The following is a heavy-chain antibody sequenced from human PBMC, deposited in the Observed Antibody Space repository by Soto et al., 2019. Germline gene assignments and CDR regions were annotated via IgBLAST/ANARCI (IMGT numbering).Heavy chain of an antibody. CDR3: ARVPPYSSSHYYYGMDV. CDR1: GFTFSSSG. Sequence: GGSLRLSCAASGFTFSSSGMHWVRQAPGKGLEWVALISFDGSNTYYADSVKSRITINPDTSKNQFSLQLNSVTPEDTAVYYCARVPPYSSSHYYYGMDVWGQGTTVTVSS. CDR2: ISFDGSNT. V-gene: IGHV3-30*03. D-gene: IGHD6-6*01. J-gene: IGHJ6*02.